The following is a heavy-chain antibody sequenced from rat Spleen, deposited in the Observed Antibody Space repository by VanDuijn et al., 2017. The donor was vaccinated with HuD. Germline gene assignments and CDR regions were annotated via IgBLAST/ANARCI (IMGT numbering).Heavy chain of an antibody. Sequence: EVQLVETGGGLVQPGKSLKLSCVASGFTFSRYWMYWVRQAPGKGLEWVSSVSSDGGTTFYRDSVKGRFTISRENAKSSLYMQIDSLRSEDTATYYCTRDSSQIYFDYWGQGVMVTVSS. J-gene: IGHJ2*01. D-gene: IGHD1-2*01. CDR2: VSSDGGTT. V-gene: IGHV5-58*01. CDR3: TRDSSQIYFDY. CDR1: GFTFSRYW.